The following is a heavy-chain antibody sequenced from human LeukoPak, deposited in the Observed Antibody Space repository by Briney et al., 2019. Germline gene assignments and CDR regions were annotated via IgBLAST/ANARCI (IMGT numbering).Heavy chain of an antibody. D-gene: IGHD3-10*01. J-gene: IGHJ4*02. Sequence: ASVKVSCKVSGYTLTELSMHWVRQAPGKGLEWMGGFDPEDGETIYAQKFQGRVTMTEDTSTDTAYMELSSLRSEVTAVYYCATGAITMVRGGVDYWGQGTLVTVSS. CDR3: ATGAITMVRGGVDY. CDR1: GYTLTELS. V-gene: IGHV1-24*01. CDR2: FDPEDGET.